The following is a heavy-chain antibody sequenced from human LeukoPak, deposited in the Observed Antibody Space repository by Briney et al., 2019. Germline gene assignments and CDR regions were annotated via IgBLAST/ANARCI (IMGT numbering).Heavy chain of an antibody. D-gene: IGHD4-17*01. Sequence: GGSLRLSCVASGFTVSSNYMSWVRQAPGKGLEWVSVIYSGGSTYYADSVTGRFTISRDNSKNTLYLQMNSLRAEDTAVYYCAKDLMTTVTTFDYWGQGTLVTVSS. V-gene: IGHV3-53*05. CDR3: AKDLMTTVTTFDY. CDR1: GFTVSSNY. CDR2: IYSGGST. J-gene: IGHJ4*02.